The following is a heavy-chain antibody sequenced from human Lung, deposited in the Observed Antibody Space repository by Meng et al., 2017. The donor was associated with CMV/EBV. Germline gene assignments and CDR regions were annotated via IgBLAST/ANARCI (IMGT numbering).Heavy chain of an antibody. CDR3: ARIGYSSSSFDY. J-gene: IGHJ4*02. Sequence: ESXKISCAASGFTFTRYWMSWVRQAPGKGLEWVANIKQDGSERHYADSVKGRITISRDNAKNSLYLQTDSLRVEDTAIYYCARIGYSSSSFDYWGQGILVTVSS. V-gene: IGHV3-7*01. D-gene: IGHD6-13*01. CDR1: GFTFTRYW. CDR2: IKQDGSER.